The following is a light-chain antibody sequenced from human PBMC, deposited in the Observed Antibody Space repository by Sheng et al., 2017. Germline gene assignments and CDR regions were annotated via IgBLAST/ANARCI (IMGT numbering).Light chain of an antibody. CDR3: QQRRYWPRT. CDR2: DAS. V-gene: IGKV3-11*01. CDR1: QSVSSY. Sequence: EIVLTQSPATLSLSPGERATLSCRASQSVSSYLAWYQQKPGQAPRLLIYDASNRATGIPARFSGSGSGTDFSLTISSLEPEDFAVYYCQQRRYWPRTFGQGPRWKSN. J-gene: IGKJ1*01.